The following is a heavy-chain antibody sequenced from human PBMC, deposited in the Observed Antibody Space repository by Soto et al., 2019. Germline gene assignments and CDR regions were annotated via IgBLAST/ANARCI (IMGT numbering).Heavy chain of an antibody. CDR3: ARDGAATGVHFDY. CDR1: GYTFMYYG. V-gene: IGHV1-18*01. D-gene: IGHD6-13*01. J-gene: IGHJ4*02. CDR2: ISPYNGIT. Sequence: QVQLVQSGAEVKKPGASVKVSCKTSGYTFMYYGVSWVRQAPGQGIEWMGWISPYNGITHYAQKLQDRVTMTTDTSTTTAYMELKSLISDDTAMYYCARDGAATGVHFDYWGQGTLVTVSS.